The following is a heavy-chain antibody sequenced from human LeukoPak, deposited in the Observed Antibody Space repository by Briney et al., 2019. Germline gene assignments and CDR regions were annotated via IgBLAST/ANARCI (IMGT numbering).Heavy chain of an antibody. D-gene: IGHD5-24*01. CDR1: GFTFSSYA. Sequence: GGSLRLSCAASGFTFSSYALHWVRPAPGRGLEYVSAICSNGGSTYYANSVKGRFTISRDNSKNTLYLQMGSLRAEDMAVYYCARREMATTYFDYWGQGTLVTVSS. V-gene: IGHV3-64*01. J-gene: IGHJ4*02. CDR3: ARREMATTYFDY. CDR2: ICSNGGST.